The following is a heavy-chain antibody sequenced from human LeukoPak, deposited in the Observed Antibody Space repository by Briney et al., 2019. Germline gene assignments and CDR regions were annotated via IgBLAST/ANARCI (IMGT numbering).Heavy chain of an antibody. CDR1: GYTFTSYG. CDR3: ARDILAAALDY. J-gene: IGHJ4*02. D-gene: IGHD6-13*01. CDR2: INPNSGGT. Sequence: GASVKVSCKASGYTFTSYGISWVRQAPGQGLEWMGWINPNSGGTNYAQKFQGRVTMTRDTSISTAYMELSRLRSDDTAVYYCARDILAAALDYWGQGTLVTVSS. V-gene: IGHV1-2*02.